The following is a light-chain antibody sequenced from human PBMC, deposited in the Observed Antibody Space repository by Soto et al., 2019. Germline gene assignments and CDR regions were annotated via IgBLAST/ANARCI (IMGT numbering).Light chain of an antibody. Sequence: DIQLTQSPSFLSASVADRVTITCRASQGISSYLAWYQQKPGKASKLLIYAASTLQSGVPSRFSGSGSGTEFTLTISSLQPEDFATYYCQQVNSYPRTFGQGTKVDI. CDR2: AAS. V-gene: IGKV1-9*01. CDR3: QQVNSYPRT. CDR1: QGISSY. J-gene: IGKJ1*01.